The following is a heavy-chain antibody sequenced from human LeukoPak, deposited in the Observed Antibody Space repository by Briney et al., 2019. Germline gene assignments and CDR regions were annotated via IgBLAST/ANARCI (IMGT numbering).Heavy chain of an antibody. CDR3: ARRPLYGGNDYYYYYGMDV. CDR1: GGSISSYY. D-gene: IGHD4-23*01. J-gene: IGHJ6*02. Sequence: SETLSFTCTVSGGSISSYYWSWIRQPPGKGLEWIGYIYYSGSTNYNPSLKSRVTISVDTSKNQFSLKLSSVTAADTAVYYCARRPLYGGNDYYYYYGMDVWGQGTTVTVSS. CDR2: IYYSGST. V-gene: IGHV4-59*08.